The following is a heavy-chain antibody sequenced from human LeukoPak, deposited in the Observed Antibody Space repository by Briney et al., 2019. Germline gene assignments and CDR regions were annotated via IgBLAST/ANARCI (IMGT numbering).Heavy chain of an antibody. CDR1: GGSISSYY. Sequence: SETLSLTCTVSGGSISSYYWNWIRQPPGKGLEWIGYIYYSGSTNYNPSLKSRVTISVDTSKNQFSLNLTSVTAADTAVYYCARPSRPGYCSGGSCYFFDYWGQGTLVTVSS. CDR3: ARPSRPGYCSGGSCYFFDY. J-gene: IGHJ4*02. D-gene: IGHD2-15*01. CDR2: IYYSGST. V-gene: IGHV4-59*08.